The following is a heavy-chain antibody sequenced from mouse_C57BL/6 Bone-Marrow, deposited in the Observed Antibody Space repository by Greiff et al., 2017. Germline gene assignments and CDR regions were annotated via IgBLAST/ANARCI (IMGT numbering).Heavy chain of an antibody. D-gene: IGHD1-1*01. CDR1: GYTFTSYW. V-gene: IGHV1-64*01. J-gene: IGHJ3*01. Sequence: QVQLQQPGAELVKPGASVKLSCKASGYTFTSYWMHWVKQRPGQGLEWIGMIYPNSGSTNYNEKFKSKATLTVDTSSSTAYMQLSSLTSEDSAVYYCARGSNVQAGFAYWGQGTLVTVSA. CDR3: ARGSNVQAGFAY. CDR2: IYPNSGST.